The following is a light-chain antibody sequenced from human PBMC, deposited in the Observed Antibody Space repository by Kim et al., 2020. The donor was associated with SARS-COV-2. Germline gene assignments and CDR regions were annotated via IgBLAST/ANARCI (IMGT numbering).Light chain of an antibody. CDR3: CSYASSISWV. Sequence: GQSIPISCTGTSSDVGGYNYVSWYQQHPGKAPKVMIYDVSNRPSGVSNRFAGSKSGNTASLTISGLQAEDEADYYCCSYASSISWVFGGGTKLTVL. J-gene: IGLJ3*02. V-gene: IGLV2-14*03. CDR2: DVS. CDR1: SSDVGGYNY.